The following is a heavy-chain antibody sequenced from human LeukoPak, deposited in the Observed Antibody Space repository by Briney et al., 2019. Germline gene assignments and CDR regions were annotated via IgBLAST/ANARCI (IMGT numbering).Heavy chain of an antibody. J-gene: IGHJ6*03. Sequence: GGSLRLSCAASGFTFSDFYMSWIRQAPGKGLEWLSYITSSGNVVYYADSVKGRFIISRDNTKKSLYLQVNSLRVEDTAVYYCARDPRRYCSGTSCYSYMDVWGKGTTVTVSS. D-gene: IGHD2-2*02. CDR2: ITSSGNVV. CDR1: GFTFSDFY. V-gene: IGHV3-11*04. CDR3: ARDPRRYCSGTSCYSYMDV.